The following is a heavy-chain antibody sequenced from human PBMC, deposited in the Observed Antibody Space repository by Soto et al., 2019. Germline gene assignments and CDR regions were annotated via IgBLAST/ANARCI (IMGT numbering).Heavy chain of an antibody. D-gene: IGHD3-22*01. J-gene: IGHJ4*02. V-gene: IGHV4-59*01. Sequence: SETLSLTCTVPGGSISSYYWSWFRQLPGKGLEWIGYIYFSGSTNYNPSLKSRVTISVATSKNQFSLKLSSVTAADTAVYYCARDGYYYYISGYQPVYYFDYWCKRTRVTV. CDR2: IYFSGST. CDR3: ARDGYYYYISGYQPVYYFDY. CDR1: GGSISSYY.